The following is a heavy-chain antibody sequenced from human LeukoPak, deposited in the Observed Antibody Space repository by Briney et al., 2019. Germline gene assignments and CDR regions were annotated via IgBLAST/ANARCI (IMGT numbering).Heavy chain of an antibody. J-gene: IGHJ6*03. CDR3: ARGVVGARVGYYMDV. V-gene: IGHV1-18*01. CDR1: GYTFTSYG. CDR2: ISAYKGDT. D-gene: IGHD1-26*01. Sequence: ASLKVSCKTSGYTFTSYGISWLRQAPGQGLEWMGWISAYKGDTDYAQKLQGRVTMTTDTSTSTAYMELRSLRSDDTAVYYCARGVVGARVGYYMDVWGKGTTVTVSS.